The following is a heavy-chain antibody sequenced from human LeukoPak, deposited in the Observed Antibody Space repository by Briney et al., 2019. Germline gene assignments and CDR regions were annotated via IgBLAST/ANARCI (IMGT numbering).Heavy chain of an antibody. CDR2: ISGYNGKT. V-gene: IGHV1-18*01. CDR3: ARDIAVSNFDY. Sequence: GGSLRLSCAASGFTFSSYAISWVRQAPGHGLEWMGWISGYNGKTDYAQKLQGRVIMTTDTSTSTAYMELRSLRSDDTAVYYCARDIAVSNFDYWGQGTLVTVSS. CDR1: GFTFSSYA. D-gene: IGHD6-19*01. J-gene: IGHJ4*02.